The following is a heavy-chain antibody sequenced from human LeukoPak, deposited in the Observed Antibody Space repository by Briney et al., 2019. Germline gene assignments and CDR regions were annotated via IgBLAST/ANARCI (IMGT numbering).Heavy chain of an antibody. J-gene: IGHJ5*02. Sequence: SGTLSLTCAVSGGSISSTSYYWGWIRQPPGKGLEWIGSISYSGSIFYNPSLMSRVTLSVDTAKNQFSLKLSSVTAADTAVYSCARHRGYCSGSRCYSVWFDPWGQGTLVTVSS. D-gene: IGHD2-15*01. CDR3: ARHRGYCSGSRCYSVWFDP. CDR2: ISYSGSI. V-gene: IGHV4-39*01. CDR1: GGSISSTSYY.